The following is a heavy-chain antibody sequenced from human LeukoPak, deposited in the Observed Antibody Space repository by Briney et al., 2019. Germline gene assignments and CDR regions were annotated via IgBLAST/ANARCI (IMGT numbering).Heavy chain of an antibody. CDR3: ARERYYTSGSVHNRIDY. CDR2: INSNSGGT. V-gene: IGHV1-2*02. D-gene: IGHD3-10*01. CDR1: GYTFTGYY. Sequence: GASVKVSCKASGYTFTGYYMHWVRQAPGQGLEWMGWINSNSGGTNYAQKFQGRVTMTRDTSISTAYMELSRLRSDDTAVYYCARERYYTSGSVHNRIDYWGQGTLVTVSS. J-gene: IGHJ4*02.